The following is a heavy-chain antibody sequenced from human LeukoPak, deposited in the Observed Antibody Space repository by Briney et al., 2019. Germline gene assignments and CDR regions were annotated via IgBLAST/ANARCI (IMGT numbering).Heavy chain of an antibody. D-gene: IGHD4-17*01. CDR1: GYTFISYG. V-gene: IGHV1-18*01. J-gene: IGHJ4*02. CDR2: TSAHNGNT. CDR3: ARTQWETTVTPEYYFDY. Sequence: ASVKVSCKASGYTFISYGISWVRQAPGQGLEWMGWTSAHNGNTNYAQKLQGRVTMTTDTSTSTAYMELRSLRSDETAVYYCARTQWETTVTPEYYFDYWGQGTLVTVSS.